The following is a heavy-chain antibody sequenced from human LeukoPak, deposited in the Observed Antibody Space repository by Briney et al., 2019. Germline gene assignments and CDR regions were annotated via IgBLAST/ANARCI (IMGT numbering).Heavy chain of an antibody. CDR2: IYYSGST. CDR3: ARHPPHYGDSGWYFDL. V-gene: IGHV4-59*08. CDR1: GGSISSYY. J-gene: IGHJ2*01. Sequence: SETLSLTCTVSGGSISSYYWSWIRQPPGKGLEWIGYIYYSGSTNYNPSLKSRVTISVDTSKNQFSLKLSSVTAADTAVYYCARHPPHYGDSGWYFDLWGRGTLVTVSS. D-gene: IGHD4-17*01.